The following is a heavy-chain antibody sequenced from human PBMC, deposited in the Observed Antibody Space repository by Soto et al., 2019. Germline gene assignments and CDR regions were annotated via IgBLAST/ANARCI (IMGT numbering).Heavy chain of an antibody. CDR2: ISGSGGST. Sequence: PGGSLRLSCAASGFTFSSYAMSWVRQAPGKGLEWVSAISGSGGSTYYADSVKGRFTISRDNSKNTLYLQMNSLRAEDTAVYYCAKAGGLEGIFGRRFDPWGQGTLVTVSS. CDR1: GFTFSSYA. V-gene: IGHV3-23*01. J-gene: IGHJ5*02. CDR3: AKAGGLEGIFGRRFDP. D-gene: IGHD3-3*01.